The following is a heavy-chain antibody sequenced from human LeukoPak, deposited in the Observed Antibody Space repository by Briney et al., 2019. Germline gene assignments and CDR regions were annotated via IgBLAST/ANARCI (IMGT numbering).Heavy chain of an antibody. CDR1: GFTFSTYG. J-gene: IGHJ6*03. CDR2: IRYDAINK. CDR3: AKDGDTVSGTYYFDMDV. V-gene: IGHV3-30*02. Sequence: GGSLRLSCAASGFTFSTYGMHWVRQAPGKGLEWVAFIRYDAINKYYADSVKGRFTFSRDNSRNTLYLQMNSLRAEDTALYYCAKDGDTVSGTYYFDMDVWGKGTTVTISS. D-gene: IGHD1-26*01.